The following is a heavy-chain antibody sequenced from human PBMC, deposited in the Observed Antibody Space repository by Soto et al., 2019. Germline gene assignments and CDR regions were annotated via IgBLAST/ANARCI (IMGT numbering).Heavy chain of an antibody. V-gene: IGHV4-59*01. CDR1: GGSISGSY. Sequence: SETLFLTCSVSGGSISGSYWSWIRQSPGKGLEWLGYVYYTGSTNYSPSLRSRVSISVDTSKNEFSLRLSSVTAADTAVYFCARSVAVPGAHIDYWGQGTQVTVPQ. CDR3: ARSVAVPGAHIDY. J-gene: IGHJ4*02. CDR2: VYYTGST. D-gene: IGHD6-19*01.